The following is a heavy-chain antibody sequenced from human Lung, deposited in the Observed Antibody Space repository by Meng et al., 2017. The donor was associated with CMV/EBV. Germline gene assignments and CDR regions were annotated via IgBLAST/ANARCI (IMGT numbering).Heavy chain of an antibody. Sequence: ASVXVSXKASGYTFTGYYMHWVRQAPGQGLEWMGWINPNSGGTNYAQKFQGRVTMTRDTSISTAYMELSRLRSDDTAVYYCAGGPRSSTSLGYWGQGRLVTVPQ. V-gene: IGHV1-2*02. J-gene: IGHJ4*02. D-gene: IGHD2-2*01. CDR2: INPNSGGT. CDR1: GYTFTGYY. CDR3: AGGPRSSTSLGY.